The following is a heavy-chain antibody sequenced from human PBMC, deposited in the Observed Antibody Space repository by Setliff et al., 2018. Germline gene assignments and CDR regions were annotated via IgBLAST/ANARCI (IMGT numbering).Heavy chain of an antibody. CDR3: AKEHVVISFVTNTHHHYGMDV. CDR2: IYTDGTT. D-gene: IGHD2-8*01. Sequence: SETLSLTCAVSGASLRSGSNYWGWFRQPAGKGLEWIGRIYTDGTTNYNPSLKSRVSISADTSMNHFSLRMTSVSAADTAVYYCAKEHVVISFVTNTHHHYGMDVWGQGATVTVSS. J-gene: IGHJ6*02. V-gene: IGHV4-61*02. CDR1: GASLRSGSNY.